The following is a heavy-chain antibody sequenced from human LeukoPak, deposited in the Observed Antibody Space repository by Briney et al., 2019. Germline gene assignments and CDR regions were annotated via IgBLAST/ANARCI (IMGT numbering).Heavy chain of an antibody. V-gene: IGHV3-74*01. CDR3: ARDSSSWDLFDY. J-gene: IGHJ4*02. Sequence: PGGSLRLSCAASGFTFSSYWMHWVRQSPGKGLVWVSRINTDGSSTNYADSVKGRFTISRDNAKNTLYLHLNSLRAEDTAVYYCARDSSSWDLFDYWGQGTLVTVSS. CDR2: INTDGSST. CDR1: GFTFSSYW. D-gene: IGHD2-2*01.